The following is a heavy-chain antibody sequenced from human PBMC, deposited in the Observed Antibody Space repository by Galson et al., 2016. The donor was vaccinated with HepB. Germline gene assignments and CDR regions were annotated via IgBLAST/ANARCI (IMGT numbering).Heavy chain of an antibody. J-gene: IGHJ4*02. Sequence: SLRLSCAASGLTFSEAWMSWVRQAPGKGLEWVGHIKNKAEGGTTDYAAAVRDRFSISRDDSKNTVYPQMNSLKTEDTAVYYCTQAGGDYWGQGTLVTVSS. V-gene: IGHV3-15*01. CDR2: IKNKAEGGTT. CDR3: TQAGGDY. D-gene: IGHD3-10*01. CDR1: GLTFSEAW.